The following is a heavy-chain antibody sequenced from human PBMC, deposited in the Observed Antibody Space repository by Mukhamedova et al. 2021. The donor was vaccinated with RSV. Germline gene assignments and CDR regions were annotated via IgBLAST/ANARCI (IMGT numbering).Heavy chain of an antibody. CDR2: VYYTGTT. J-gene: IGHJ4*02. Sequence: GAISTYYWSWIRQPPGKGLEWIGYVYYTGTTNYNPSLKSRVTISVDTSKNQFSLKLSSVTAADTAVYYCARGSRQNGAAFDYWDQGT. CDR3: ARGSRQNGAAFDY. CDR1: GAISTYY. V-gene: IGHV4-59*01. D-gene: IGHD4-17*01.